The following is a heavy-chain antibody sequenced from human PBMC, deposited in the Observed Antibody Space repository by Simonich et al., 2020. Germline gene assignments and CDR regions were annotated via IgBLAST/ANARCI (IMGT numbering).Heavy chain of an antibody. Sequence: QVQLQESGPGLVKPSETLSLTCTVSGGSISIYYWSWIWQPPGKGLEWIGNIYYSGRTHYNPTLKKRVTISVDTSKNQFSLKLSSVTAADTAVYYCARGGLYFDYWGQGTLVTVSS. V-gene: IGHV4-59*01. D-gene: IGHD2-15*01. J-gene: IGHJ4*02. CDR2: IYYSGRT. CDR3: ARGGLYFDY. CDR1: GGSISIYY.